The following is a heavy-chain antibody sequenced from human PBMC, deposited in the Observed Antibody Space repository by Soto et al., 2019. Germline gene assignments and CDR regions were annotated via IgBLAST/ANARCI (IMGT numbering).Heavy chain of an antibody. Sequence: PSETLSLTCAVYGGSFSGYYWSWIRQPPGKGLEWIGEINHSGSTNYNPSLKSRVTISVDTSKNQFPLKLSSVTAADTAVYYCARKAYYYDSSGYYSFDYWGQGTLVTVYS. CDR3: ARKAYYYDSSGYYSFDY. V-gene: IGHV4-34*01. CDR1: GGSFSGYY. J-gene: IGHJ4*02. D-gene: IGHD3-22*01. CDR2: INHSGST.